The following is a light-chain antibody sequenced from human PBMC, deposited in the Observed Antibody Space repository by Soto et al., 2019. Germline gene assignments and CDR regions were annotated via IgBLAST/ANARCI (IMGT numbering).Light chain of an antibody. CDR1: SGDIGSYNR. V-gene: IGLV2-14*01. Sequence: QSALTQPASVSGSPGQSITISCTGTSGDIGSYNRVSWYQQHPGKAPKLIIYEVTDWPSGVSNRFSGSKSGNTASLTISGLQAEDEAEYYCSSYTNINTRACVFGTGTKLTV. CDR2: EVT. CDR3: SSYTNINTRACV. J-gene: IGLJ1*01.